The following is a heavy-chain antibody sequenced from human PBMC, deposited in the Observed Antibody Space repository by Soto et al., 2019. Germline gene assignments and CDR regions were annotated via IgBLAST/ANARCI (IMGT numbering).Heavy chain of an antibody. CDR3: ARDITCSSTSCSSGLDY. D-gene: IGHD2-2*01. V-gene: IGHV4-30-4*01. CDR1: GGSISSGDYY. J-gene: IGHJ4*02. CDR2: IYYSGST. Sequence: VKPSETLSLTCTVSGGSISSGDYYWSWIRQPPGKGLEWIGYIYYSGSTYYNPSLKSRVTISVDTSKNQFSLKLSSVTAADTAVYYCARDITCSSTSCSSGLDYWGQGTLVTVSS.